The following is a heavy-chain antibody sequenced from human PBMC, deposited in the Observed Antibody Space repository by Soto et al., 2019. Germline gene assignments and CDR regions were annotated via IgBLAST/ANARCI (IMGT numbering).Heavy chain of an antibody. V-gene: IGHV3-23*01. CDR3: ARKFSSSSFYFDY. CDR2: IGFRGDST. J-gene: IGHJ4*02. Sequence: EVQFLESGGGLVQPGGSLSLSCAASGFPFSSYAMSWVRHAPDKGLEWVSSIGFRGDSTYYADSVKGRFTISRDNSKNTLYLQVNSLRAEDTGVYYCARKFSSSSFYFDYWGQGTLVTVSS. D-gene: IGHD6-6*01. CDR1: GFPFSSYA.